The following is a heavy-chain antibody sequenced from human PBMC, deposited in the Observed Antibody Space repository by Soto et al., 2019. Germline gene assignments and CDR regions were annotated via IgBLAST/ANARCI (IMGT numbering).Heavy chain of an antibody. J-gene: IGHJ6*02. CDR2: IIPIFGTA. Sequence: QVQLVQSGAEVKKPGSSVKVSCKASGGTFSSYAISWVRQAPGQGLEWMGGIIPIFGTANYAQKFQGRVTITADESTSTAYMELSSLRSEDTAVYYCARVQDVDTAMFFAGYYYGMDVWGQGTTVTVSS. CDR3: ARVQDVDTAMFFAGYYYGMDV. D-gene: IGHD5-18*01. CDR1: GGTFSSYA. V-gene: IGHV1-69*12.